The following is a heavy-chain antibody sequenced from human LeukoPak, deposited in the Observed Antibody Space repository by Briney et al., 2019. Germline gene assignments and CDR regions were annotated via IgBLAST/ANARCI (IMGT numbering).Heavy chain of an antibody. Sequence: GGSLRLSCAASGFTFTSYTINWVRQAPGRGLEWVSSISSSSSYIYYADSVKGRFTISRHNVKNSLYLQMNSLRAEDTAVYYCARVRWLQLGHFDYWGQGSLVTVSS. CDR3: ARVRWLQLGHFDY. J-gene: IGHJ4*02. D-gene: IGHD5-24*01. CDR1: GFTFTSYT. V-gene: IGHV3-21*01. CDR2: ISSSSSYI.